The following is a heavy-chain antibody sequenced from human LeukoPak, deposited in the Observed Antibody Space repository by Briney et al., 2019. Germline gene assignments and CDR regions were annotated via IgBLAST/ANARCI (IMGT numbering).Heavy chain of an antibody. Sequence: PGGSLRLSCVVSGFSINNNGLSWVRQAPGKGLEWVSAISGSGGSTYYADSVKGRLTISRDNSKNTLYLQMNSLRAEDTAVYYCARNDMGYCSSTSCFFDYWGQGTLVTVSS. CDR1: GFSINNNG. D-gene: IGHD2-2*01. J-gene: IGHJ4*02. CDR2: ISGSGGST. V-gene: IGHV3-23*01. CDR3: ARNDMGYCSSTSCFFDY.